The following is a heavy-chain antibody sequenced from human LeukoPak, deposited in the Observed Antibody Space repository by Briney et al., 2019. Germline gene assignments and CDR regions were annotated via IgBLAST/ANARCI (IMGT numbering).Heavy chain of an antibody. CDR3: AKTKESAASDY. V-gene: IGHV3-11*04. CDR1: GFTFSDYY. CDR2: ISSSGSTK. D-gene: IGHD6-13*01. J-gene: IGHJ4*02. Sequence: GGSLRLSCAASGFTFSDYYMSWIRQAPGKGLEWVSYISSSGSTKYYADSVKGRFTISRDNAENSLFLQMNSLRAEDTAVYYCAKTKESAASDYWGPGTLVTVSS.